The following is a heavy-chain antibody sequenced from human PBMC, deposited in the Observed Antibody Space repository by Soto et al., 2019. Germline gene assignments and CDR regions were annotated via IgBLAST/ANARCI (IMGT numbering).Heavy chain of an antibody. CDR3: ATARWGGYRTNNWFDP. Sequence: QVQLVQSGAEVKKPGASVKVSCKVSGYTLTELSMHWVRQAPGKGLEWMGGFDPEDGETIYAQKFQGRVTMTEDTSTDTAYMELGSLRSEDTAVYYCATARWGGYRTNNWFDPWGQGTLVTVSS. J-gene: IGHJ5*02. V-gene: IGHV1-24*01. D-gene: IGHD1-26*01. CDR1: GYTLTELS. CDR2: FDPEDGET.